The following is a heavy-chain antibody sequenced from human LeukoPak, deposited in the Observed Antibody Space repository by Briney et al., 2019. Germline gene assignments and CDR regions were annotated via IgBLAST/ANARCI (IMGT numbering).Heavy chain of an antibody. V-gene: IGHV3-30-3*01. CDR3: AREGGIAAFDY. J-gene: IGHJ4*02. CDR1: GFTFSSYA. Sequence: GRSLRLSCAASGFTFSSYAMHWVRQAPGKGLEWVAVISYDGSNKYYADSVKGRFTISRDNSKNTLYLQMNSPRAEDTAVYYCAREGGIAAFDYWGQGTLVTVSS. CDR2: ISYDGSNK. D-gene: IGHD6-13*01.